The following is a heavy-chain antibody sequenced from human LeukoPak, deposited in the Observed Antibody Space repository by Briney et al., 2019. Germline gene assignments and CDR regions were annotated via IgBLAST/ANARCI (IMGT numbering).Heavy chain of an antibody. CDR1: GFTFSSYA. V-gene: IGHV3-30*18. Sequence: PGGSLRLSCAASGFTFSSYAMSWVRQAPGKGLEWVAVISYDGSNKYYADSVKGRFTISRDNSKNTLYLQMNSLRAEDTAVYYCANWTPPFDYWGQGTLVTVSS. CDR3: ANWTPPFDY. D-gene: IGHD3/OR15-3a*01. J-gene: IGHJ4*02. CDR2: ISYDGSNK.